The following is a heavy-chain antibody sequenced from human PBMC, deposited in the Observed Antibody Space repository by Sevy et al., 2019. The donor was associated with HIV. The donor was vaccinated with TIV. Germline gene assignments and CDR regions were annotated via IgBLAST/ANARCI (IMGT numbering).Heavy chain of an antibody. D-gene: IGHD4-17*01. V-gene: IGHV3-15*01. CDR3: TTDREYGDYKGGFDY. CDR2: FKSNTDGGTT. J-gene: IGHJ4*02. Sequence: GGSLRLSCAVSGFTFTNAWMGWVRQAPGKGLEGFGRFKSNTDGGTTDYAAPLKGRFTISRDDSKNTLYLQMNILKSADTAVYYCTTDREYGDYKGGFDYWGQGTLVTVSS. CDR1: GFTFTNAW.